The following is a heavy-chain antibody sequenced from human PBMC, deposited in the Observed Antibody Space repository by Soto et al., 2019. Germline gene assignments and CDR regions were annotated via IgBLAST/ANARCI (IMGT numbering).Heavy chain of an antibody. D-gene: IGHD3-3*01. CDR3: AREIGGPRDY. Sequence: PGGSLRLSFAAFGFTFDDFGMSWVRQAPGKGLEWVSAINWSGDSTGYADSVKGRFTISRDNARNSLYLQMNSLRAEDTALYYCAREIGGPRDYWGQGTLVTVSS. CDR2: INWSGDST. V-gene: IGHV3-20*03. CDR1: GFTFDDFG. J-gene: IGHJ4*02.